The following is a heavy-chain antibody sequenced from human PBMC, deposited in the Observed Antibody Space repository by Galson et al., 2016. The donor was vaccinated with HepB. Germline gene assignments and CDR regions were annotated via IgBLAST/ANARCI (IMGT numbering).Heavy chain of an antibody. CDR3: ARHAHREQVFDS. V-gene: IGHV4-39*01. Sequence: SETLSLTCTVSSVSISSGTDYWGWIRQPPGKGLDWIGSLHYSGGTHYNPSLKSRAAISADTSKNQFSLRLSSVTAADTAVYYCARHAHREQVFDSWGQGTLVTVSS. CDR1: SVSISSGTDY. D-gene: IGHD6-13*01. CDR2: LHYSGGT. J-gene: IGHJ4*02.